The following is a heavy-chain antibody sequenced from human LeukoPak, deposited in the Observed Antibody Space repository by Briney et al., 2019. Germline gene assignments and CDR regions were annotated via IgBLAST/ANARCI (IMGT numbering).Heavy chain of an antibody. CDR1: GGSISSGSYY. J-gene: IGHJ4*02. D-gene: IGHD1-26*01. V-gene: IGHV4-61*02. CDR2: IYTSGST. CDR3: ARQVGATKFDY. Sequence: SETLPLTCTVSGGSISSGSYYWSWIRQPAGKGLEWIGRIYTSGSTNYNPSLKSRVTISVDTSKNQFSLKLSSVTAADTAVYYCARQVGATKFDYWGQGTLVTVSS.